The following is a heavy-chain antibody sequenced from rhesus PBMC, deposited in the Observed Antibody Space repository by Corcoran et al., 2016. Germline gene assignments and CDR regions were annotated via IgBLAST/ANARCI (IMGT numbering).Heavy chain of an antibody. CDR3: ARSASGYLYYFDY. V-gene: IGHV4-65*02. D-gene: IGHD3-28*01. CDR1: GGSISSSNW. Sequence: QVQLQESGPGLVKPSETLSLTCAVSGGSISSSNWWSWIRPPPGTGLEWIGYISGSSGSTYYNPSLKSRVTISKDTSKNQFSLKLSAVTAADTAVYYCARSASGYLYYFDYWGQGVLVTVSS. J-gene: IGHJ4*01. CDR2: ISGSSGST.